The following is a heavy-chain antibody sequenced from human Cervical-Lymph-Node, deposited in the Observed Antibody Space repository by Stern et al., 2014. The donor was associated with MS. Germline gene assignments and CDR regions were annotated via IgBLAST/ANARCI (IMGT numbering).Heavy chain of an antibody. D-gene: IGHD6-19*01. Sequence: QVQLVQSGSELKKPGASVKVSCKASGYSFTNYGIDWVRQAPGQGLEWVGRINTGTGNPTYAQRFIGRFVFALDTSATTAHLQITSLKAEDTAVYYCARDRSGWYQGDYFHYGLDVWGQGTTVTVSS. CDR2: INTGTGNP. J-gene: IGHJ6*02. CDR1: GYSFTNYG. CDR3: ARDRSGWYQGDYFHYGLDV. V-gene: IGHV7-4-1*02.